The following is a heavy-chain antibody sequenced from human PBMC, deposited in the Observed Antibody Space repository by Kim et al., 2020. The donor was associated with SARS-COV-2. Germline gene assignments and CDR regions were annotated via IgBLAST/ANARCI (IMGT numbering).Heavy chain of an antibody. CDR1: GYTFSAYY. D-gene: IGHD3-22*01. J-gene: IGHJ2*01. CDR2: INTNSGGV. V-gene: IGHV1-2*06. CDR3: ARGPYYYDNSGRSWYFDF. Sequence: ASVKVSCKASGYTFSAYYMYWVRQAPGQGLEWMGRINTNSGGVNYVEKFQGRVTMGRDTSISTVYMELNSLRSDDTAVYYCARGPYYYDNSGRSWYFDFWGRGTQVIVSS.